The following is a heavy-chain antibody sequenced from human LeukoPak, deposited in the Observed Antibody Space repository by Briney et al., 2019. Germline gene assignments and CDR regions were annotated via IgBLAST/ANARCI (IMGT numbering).Heavy chain of an antibody. CDR1: GHTFNSYD. CDR2: MNPHSGNT. J-gene: IGHJ6*03. CDR3: ARDSGHIVAPPPDYYYYMDV. D-gene: IGHD5-12*01. V-gene: IGHV1-8*01. Sequence: ASVKVSCKTSGHTFNSYDINWVRQTTGQGLEWMGWMNPHSGNTDYAQKLQGRVTITRNTSISTVYMELTSLRSEDTAVYYCARDSGHIVAPPPDYYYYMDVWGKGTTVTVSS.